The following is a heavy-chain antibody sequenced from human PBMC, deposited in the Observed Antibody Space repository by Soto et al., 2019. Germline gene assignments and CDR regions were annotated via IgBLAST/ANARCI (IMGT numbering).Heavy chain of an antibody. Sequence: QVQLVQSGAEVKKPGSSVKVSCKASGGTFSSYTISWVRQAPGQGLEWMGRIIPILGIANYAQKFQVRVTITADKSTSTAYMEVSSMRSEDTAVYYCARENGGCDYWGQGTLVTVSS. V-gene: IGHV1-69*08. J-gene: IGHJ4*02. CDR2: IIPILGIA. CDR1: GGTFSSYT. D-gene: IGHD3-16*01. CDR3: ARENGGCDY.